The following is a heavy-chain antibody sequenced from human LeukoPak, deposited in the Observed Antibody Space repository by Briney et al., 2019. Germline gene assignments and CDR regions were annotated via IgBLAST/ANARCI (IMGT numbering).Heavy chain of an antibody. CDR2: ISGSGGST. J-gene: IGHJ4*02. CDR1: GFTFSSYA. Sequence: GGSLRLSCAASGFTFSSYAMSWVREAPGQGLEWVSAISGSGGSTYYAASVKGRFTISRDNSKNTLYLQMNSLRAEDTAVYYCAKCLKWAGTGGFDYWGQGTLVTVSS. V-gene: IGHV3-23*01. CDR3: AKCLKWAGTGGFDY. D-gene: IGHD6-19*01.